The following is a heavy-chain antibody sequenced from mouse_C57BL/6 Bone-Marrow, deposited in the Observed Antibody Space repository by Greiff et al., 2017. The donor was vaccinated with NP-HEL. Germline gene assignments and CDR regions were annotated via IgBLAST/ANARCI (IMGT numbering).Heavy chain of an antibody. V-gene: IGHV1-4*01. Sequence: QVQLQQSGAELARPGASVKMSCKASGYTFTSYTLHWVKQRPGQGLEWIGYINPSSGYTTYNQKFKTKATLPADKSSSTAYMQLSSLTSEDSAVYYCARSRQYYAMDYWGQGTSVTVSS. CDR1: GYTFTSYT. D-gene: IGHD3-2*01. CDR2: INPSSGYT. J-gene: IGHJ4*01. CDR3: ARSRQYYAMDY.